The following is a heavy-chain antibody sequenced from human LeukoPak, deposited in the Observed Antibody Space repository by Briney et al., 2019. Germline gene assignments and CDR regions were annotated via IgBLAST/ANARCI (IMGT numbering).Heavy chain of an antibody. CDR2: IYYGGYT. Sequence: PSETLSLTCSVSGGSISSNNYYWGWIRQPPGKGLEWIGGIYYGGYTYYNPSLKSRVTISVDTSKNQFSPKLSSVTAADTAIYYCQSRFLEWLLDYWGQGTLVTVSS. V-gene: IGHV4-39*01. D-gene: IGHD3-3*01. CDR1: GGSISSNNYY. J-gene: IGHJ4*02. CDR3: QSRFLEWLLDY.